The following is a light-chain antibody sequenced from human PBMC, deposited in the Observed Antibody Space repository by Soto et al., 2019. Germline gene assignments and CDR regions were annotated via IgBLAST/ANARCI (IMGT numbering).Light chain of an antibody. Sequence: EIVLTQSPDTLPLSPGERATLSCRASQSVSSSYLAWYQQKPGQAPRLLIYGASSRATGIPDRFSGGGSGTDFILIIGRLEPEDFAVYYCQQYGSSPFTFGGGTRVEIK. CDR1: QSVSSSY. V-gene: IGKV3-20*01. CDR3: QQYGSSPFT. CDR2: GAS. J-gene: IGKJ4*01.